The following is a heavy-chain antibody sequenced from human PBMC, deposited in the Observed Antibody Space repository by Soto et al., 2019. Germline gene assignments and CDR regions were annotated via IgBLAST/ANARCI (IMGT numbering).Heavy chain of an antibody. J-gene: IGHJ5*02. D-gene: IGHD6-25*01. CDR3: AKGHASGS. CDR2: ISNSGGRT. Sequence: EVQLLESGGGFVQPGGSLRLSCVVSGFTFRTYAMTWVRQAPGKGLEWVSFISNSGGRTNYADSVRCRFTTSRDNSKNTLYLQMNSLRAEDTALYYCAKGHASGSWGPGTQVTVSS. CDR1: GFTFRTYA. V-gene: IGHV3-23*01.